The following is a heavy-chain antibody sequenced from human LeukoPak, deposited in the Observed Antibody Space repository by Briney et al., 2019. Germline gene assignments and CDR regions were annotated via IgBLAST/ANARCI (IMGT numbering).Heavy chain of an antibody. V-gene: IGHV3-23*01. CDR3: AKDGGQYSSGPEFDP. CDR1: GIVFSNTA. D-gene: IGHD6-19*01. J-gene: IGHJ5*02. Sequence: GGPLRLSCAASGIVFSNTAMNWARQSPGRGLEWVSAISGGGERAFYADSVKGRFTISRDNSKNMLYLQMNSLRADDTAIYYCAKDGGQYSSGPEFDPRGQGALVTVSS. CDR2: ISGGGERA.